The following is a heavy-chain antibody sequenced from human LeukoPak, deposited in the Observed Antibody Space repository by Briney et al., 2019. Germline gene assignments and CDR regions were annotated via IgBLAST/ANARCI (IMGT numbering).Heavy chain of an antibody. CDR2: IYYRGST. J-gene: IGHJ4*02. V-gene: IGHV4-39*01. CDR3: ARHSRSRDRGTYFDY. CDR1: GGSISSSSYY. D-gene: IGHD3/OR15-3a*01. Sequence: SETLSLTCTVSGGSISSSSYYWGWIRQPPGKGLEWIGSIYYRGSTYYNPSLKSRVTISVDTSKNQFSLKLSSVTAADTAVYYCARHSRSRDRGTYFDYWGQGTLVTVSS.